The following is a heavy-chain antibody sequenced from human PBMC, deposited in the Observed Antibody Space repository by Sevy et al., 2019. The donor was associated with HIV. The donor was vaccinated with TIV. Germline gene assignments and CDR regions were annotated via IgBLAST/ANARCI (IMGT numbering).Heavy chain of an antibody. J-gene: IGHJ3*02. CDR1: GFTFVTYA. CDR3: AKDVYDSSGYYPMGAFDI. V-gene: IGHV3-23*01. D-gene: IGHD3-22*01. CDR2: VSGSGATT. Sequence: GGSLRLSCAASGFTFVTYAMNWVRQAPGKGLEWASGVSGSGATTLYADSVKGRFSISRDNSKNTLYLQINSLRAEDTAVYYCAKDVYDSSGYYPMGAFDIWGQGTMVTVSS.